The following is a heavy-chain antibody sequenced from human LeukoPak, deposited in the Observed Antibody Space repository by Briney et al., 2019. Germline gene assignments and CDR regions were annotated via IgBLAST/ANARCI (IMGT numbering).Heavy chain of an antibody. D-gene: IGHD3-22*01. CDR2: IIPIFGTA. CDR3: ARSSYYDSSGYYPDY. J-gene: IGHJ4*02. Sequence: SVKVSCKASGGTFSSYAISWVRQAPGQGLEWMGGIIPIFGTANYAQKFQGRVTITADESTSTAYMELSRLRSDDTAVYYCARSSYYDSSGYYPDYWGQGTLVTVSS. V-gene: IGHV1-69*01. CDR1: GGTFSSYA.